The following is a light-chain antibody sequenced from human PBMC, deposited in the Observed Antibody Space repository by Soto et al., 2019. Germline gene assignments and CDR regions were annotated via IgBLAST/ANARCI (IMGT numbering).Light chain of an antibody. J-gene: IGKJ1*01. CDR1: QGISNY. Sequence: DIQMTQSPSSLSASVGDRVTITCRASQGISNYLAWYQQKPGRVPTLLISVASTLQLGVPSRFRGSGSGTDFTLTNHRLQPEDVATYYCQSYSHASTFGQGTKVEI. CDR2: VAS. V-gene: IGKV1-27*01. CDR3: QSYSHAST.